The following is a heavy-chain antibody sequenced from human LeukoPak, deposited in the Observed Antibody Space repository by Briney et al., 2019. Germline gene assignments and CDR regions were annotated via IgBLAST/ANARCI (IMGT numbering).Heavy chain of an antibody. CDR1: GYTFTSYG. J-gene: IGHJ4*02. Sequence: GASVKVSCKASGYTFTSYGISWVRQAPGQGLEWMGWLSAYNGNPNYAQKLQGRVSMTTYTSASTAYMYLRSLRSNDAAMYDCERGMGSIAAASIFDYWGQGTLVTVSS. D-gene: IGHD6-13*01. CDR3: ERGMGSIAAASIFDY. CDR2: LSAYNGNP. V-gene: IGHV1-18*01.